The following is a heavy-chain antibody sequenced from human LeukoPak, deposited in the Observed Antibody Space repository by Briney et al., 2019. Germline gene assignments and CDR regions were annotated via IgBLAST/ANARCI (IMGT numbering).Heavy chain of an antibody. Sequence: GRSLSLSWAASGFTFSSYSMNWVRQAPRKGLEWVSSISSSSRYIYYADSVKGRFTISRDNAKNSLYLQMNSLRAEDRAVYYCARSVAGSSDYWGQGTLVTVSS. CDR1: GFTFSSYS. V-gene: IGHV3-21*01. CDR2: ISSSSRYI. D-gene: IGHD6-19*01. CDR3: ARSVAGSSDY. J-gene: IGHJ4*02.